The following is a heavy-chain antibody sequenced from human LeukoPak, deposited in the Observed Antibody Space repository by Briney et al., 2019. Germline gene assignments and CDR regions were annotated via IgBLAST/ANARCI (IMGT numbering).Heavy chain of an antibody. V-gene: IGHV3-30*18. CDR2: ISYDEMYQ. D-gene: IGHD3-10*01. J-gene: IGHJ4*02. CDR1: GFTFNIYG. Sequence: GGSLRLSCAASGFTFNIYGMHWVRHPPGTGLEWVAGISYDEMYQYYADSVKGRFTISRDNSKNTLFLQMNSLRAEDTAIYYCAKDRDYYGSGSDYWGQGTLVTVSS. CDR3: AKDRDYYGSGSDY.